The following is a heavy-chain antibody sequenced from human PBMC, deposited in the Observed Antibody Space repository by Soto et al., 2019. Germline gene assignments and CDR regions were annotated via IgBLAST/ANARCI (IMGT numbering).Heavy chain of an antibody. CDR3: ARDREGVGYSGYVHNWFDH. J-gene: IGHJ5*02. V-gene: IGHV1-69*01. CDR1: GGTFSSYA. Sequence: QVQLVQSGAEVKKPGSSVKVSCKASGGTFSSYAISWVRQAHGQGLEWMGGIIPIFGTANYAQKFQGRVTIPADESTRTAYMELSRLRSEDTAVYYCARDREGVGYSGYVHNWFDHWGQGPLVTVSS. CDR2: IIPIFGTA. D-gene: IGHD5-12*01.